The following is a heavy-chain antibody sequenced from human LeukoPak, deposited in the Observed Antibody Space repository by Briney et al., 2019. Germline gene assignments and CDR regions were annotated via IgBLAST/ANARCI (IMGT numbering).Heavy chain of an antibody. CDR1: GGSISSGDYY. Sequence: SETLSLTCTVSGGSISSGDYYWSWIRQPPGKGLEWIGYIYYSGSTYYNPSLKSRVTISVDTSKNQFSLKLSSVTAADTAVYYCARSPRSPISYYYYGMDVWGQGTTVTVSS. J-gene: IGHJ6*02. CDR3: ARSPRSPISYYYYGMDV. D-gene: IGHD5-24*01. V-gene: IGHV4-30-4*01. CDR2: IYYSGST.